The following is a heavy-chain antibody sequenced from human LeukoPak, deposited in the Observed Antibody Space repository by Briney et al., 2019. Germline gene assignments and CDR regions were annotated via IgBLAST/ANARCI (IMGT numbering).Heavy chain of an antibody. D-gene: IGHD6-25*01. CDR3: ARLSGASHRSFDY. V-gene: IGHV3-33*01. CDR2: IWNDGSNK. CDR1: GFTFGSYG. Sequence: GRSLRLSCAASGFTFGSYGMHWVRQAPGKGLEWVAVIWNDGSNKYYADSVKGRFTISRDNSKNTLFLQMNSLRAEDTAVYYCARLSGASHRSFDYWGQGTPVTVSS. J-gene: IGHJ4*02.